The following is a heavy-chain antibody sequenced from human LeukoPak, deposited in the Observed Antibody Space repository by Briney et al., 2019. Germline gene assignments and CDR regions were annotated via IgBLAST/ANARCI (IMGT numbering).Heavy chain of an antibody. J-gene: IGHJ6*03. CDR2: MFYSGST. D-gene: IGHD6-13*01. Sequence: SETLSLTCTVSGYSISSGYYWGWTRQPPGKGLEWIGSMFYSGSTYYNAAVKSLITMAVDTYKNQFSLKLSSMTAADTAVYYCATLTAAAGNYYYYYMAVWGKGTTVTISS. V-gene: IGHV4-38-2*02. CDR3: ATLTAAAGNYYYYYMAV. CDR1: GYSISSGYY.